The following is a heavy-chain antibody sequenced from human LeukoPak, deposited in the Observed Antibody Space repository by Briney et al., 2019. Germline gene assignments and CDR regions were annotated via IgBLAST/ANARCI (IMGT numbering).Heavy chain of an antibody. CDR3: ARERGYSYGYSDY. Sequence: PGGSLRLSCAASGFTFSSYSVNWVRQAPGKGLEWVSSISSSSSNMYYADSVKGRFTISRDNAKNSLSLQMNSLRVEDTAVYYCARERGYSYGYSDYWGQGTLVTVSS. CDR1: GFTFSSYS. J-gene: IGHJ4*02. CDR2: ISSSSSNM. V-gene: IGHV3-21*01. D-gene: IGHD5-18*01.